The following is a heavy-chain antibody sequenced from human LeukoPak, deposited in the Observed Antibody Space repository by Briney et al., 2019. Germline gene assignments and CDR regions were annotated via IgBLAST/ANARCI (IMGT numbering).Heavy chain of an antibody. CDR2: IYYSGST. J-gene: IGHJ4*02. D-gene: IGHD3-22*01. Sequence: SETLSLTCTVSGGSISSYYWSWIRQPPGKGLEWIGYIYYSGSTNYNPSLKSRVTISVDTSKNQISLKLNSVTAADTAVYYCGRDSRGPDYWGQGTLVTVSS. CDR3: GRDSRGPDY. V-gene: IGHV4-59*12. CDR1: GGSISSYY.